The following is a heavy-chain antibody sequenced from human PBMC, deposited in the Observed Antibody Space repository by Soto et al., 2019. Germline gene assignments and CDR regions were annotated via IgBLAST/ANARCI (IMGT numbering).Heavy chain of an antibody. Sequence: SLRLSCSASGFTFSSYEMNWVRQAPGKGLEWVSYISSSGSTIYYADSVRGRFTISRDNAKNSLYLQMNSLRAEDTAVYYCVQTNSAVWGQGTTVTVSS. V-gene: IGHV3-48*03. CDR2: ISSSGSTI. D-gene: IGHD2-21*01. CDR3: VQTNSAV. CDR1: GFTFSSYE. J-gene: IGHJ6*02.